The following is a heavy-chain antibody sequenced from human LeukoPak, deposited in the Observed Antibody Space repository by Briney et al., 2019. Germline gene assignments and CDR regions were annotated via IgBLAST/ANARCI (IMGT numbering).Heavy chain of an antibody. CDR3: AREWYSSSWYDYFDY. Sequence: SETLSPTCTVSGGSISSGSYYWSWIRQPAGKGLEWIGRIYTSGSTNYNPSLKSRVTISVDTSKNQFSLKLSSVTAADTAVYYCAREWYSSSWYDYFDYWGQGTLVTVSS. CDR1: GGSISSGSYY. V-gene: IGHV4-61*02. D-gene: IGHD6-13*01. J-gene: IGHJ4*02. CDR2: IYTSGST.